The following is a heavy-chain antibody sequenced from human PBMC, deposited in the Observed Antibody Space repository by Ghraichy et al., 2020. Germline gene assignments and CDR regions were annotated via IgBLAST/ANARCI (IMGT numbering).Heavy chain of an antibody. Sequence: ASVNVSCKASGYTFTSYDINWVRQATGQGLEWMGWMNPNSGNTGYAQKFQGRVTITRNTSISTAYMELSSLRSEDTAVYYCARGSPCLVLVGSRLGGAHFDDWGQGTLVTVSS. V-gene: IGHV1-8*02. J-gene: IGHJ4*02. CDR3: ARGSPCLVLVGSRLGGAHFDD. CDR2: MNPNSGNT. CDR1: GYTFTSYD. D-gene: IGHD6-19*01.